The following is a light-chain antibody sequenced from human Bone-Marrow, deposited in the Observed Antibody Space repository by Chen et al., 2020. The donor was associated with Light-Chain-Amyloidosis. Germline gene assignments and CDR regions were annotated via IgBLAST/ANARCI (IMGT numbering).Light chain of an antibody. CDR3: QVWDRSSSRPV. V-gene: IGLV3-21*02. J-gene: IGLJ3*02. CDR2: DDS. CDR1: NIGSTS. Sequence: SYVLTQPSPVSVAPGQTATIACGGNNIGSTSVHWYQQTPGQAPLLVVYDDSDRPSGIPERLSGSNSGTTATLTISGVVAGDEADYYCQVWDRSSSRPVFGGGTKLTVL.